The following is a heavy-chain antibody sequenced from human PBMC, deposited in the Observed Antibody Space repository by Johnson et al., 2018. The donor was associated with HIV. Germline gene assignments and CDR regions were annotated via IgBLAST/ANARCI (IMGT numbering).Heavy chain of an antibody. CDR2: TSSGPLII. CDR1: GFTFSDYY. D-gene: IGHD4-23*01. Sequence: QVQLMESGGGLGKPGGSLRLSCAASGFTFSDYYMSWLRQPPGERLEWVSYTSSGPLIINYADSVKGRFIISRDNTKNSLYLQMNSLRAEDTAVYYCAKDPVVTRAFDIWGQGTMVTVSS. V-gene: IGHV3-11*01. CDR3: AKDPVVTRAFDI. J-gene: IGHJ3*02.